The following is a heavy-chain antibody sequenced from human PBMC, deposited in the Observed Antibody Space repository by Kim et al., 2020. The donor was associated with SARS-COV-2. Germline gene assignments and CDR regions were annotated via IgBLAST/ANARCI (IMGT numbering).Heavy chain of an antibody. CDR3: ATELFCSSTSCDDY. CDR1: GYTFTSYA. CDR2: INTNTGNP. J-gene: IGHJ4*02. Sequence: ASVKVSCKASGYTFTSYAMNWVRQAPGQGLEWMGWINTNTGNPTYAQGFTGRFVFSLATSVSTAYLQISSLKAEDTAVYYCATELFCSSTSCDDYWGQGTLVTVSS. V-gene: IGHV7-4-1*02. D-gene: IGHD2-2*01.